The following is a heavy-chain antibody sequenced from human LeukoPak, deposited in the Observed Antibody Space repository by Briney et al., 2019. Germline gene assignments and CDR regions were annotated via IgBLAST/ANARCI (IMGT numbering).Heavy chain of an antibody. J-gene: IGHJ6*03. CDR1: GFTFSSYE. V-gene: IGHV3-48*03. CDR3: AKASRFGYSYGPREYFYYMDV. Sequence: GGSLRLSCAASGFTFSSYEMNWVRQAPGKGLEWVSYISSSGSTIYYADSVKGRFTISRDNSKNTLYLQMNTLRAEDTAVYYCAKASRFGYSYGPREYFYYMDVWGKGTTVTISS. D-gene: IGHD5-18*01. CDR2: ISSSGSTI.